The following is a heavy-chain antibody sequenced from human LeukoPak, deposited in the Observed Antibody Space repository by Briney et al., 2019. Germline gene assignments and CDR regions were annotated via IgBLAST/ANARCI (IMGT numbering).Heavy chain of an antibody. CDR3: ARDLVTVTKGFDI. J-gene: IGHJ3*02. Sequence: PSETLSLTCAVSGVSFSIHYWTWIRESRGTGLEWSGDISHIGRTNYNPSLKSRVTISIDTSKNQFSLKLRSVTAADTAVYYCARDLVTVTKGFDIWGQGTMVSVSS. V-gene: IGHV4-59*11. CDR2: ISHIGRT. D-gene: IGHD4-17*01. CDR1: GVSFSIHY.